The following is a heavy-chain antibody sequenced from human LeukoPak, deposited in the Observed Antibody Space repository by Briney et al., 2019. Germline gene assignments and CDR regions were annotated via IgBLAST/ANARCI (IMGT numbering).Heavy chain of an antibody. CDR2: ISGSGGST. CDR1: DFTFSSYA. D-gene: IGHD6-13*01. J-gene: IGHJ4*02. V-gene: IGHV3-23*01. CDR3: AKLMSSSFFPDY. Sequence: GGSLRLSCAASDFTFSSYAMSWVRQAPGKGLEWVSAISGSGGSTYYAGSVKGRFTISRDNSKNTLYLQMNSLRAEDTAVYYCAKLMSSSFFPDYWGQGTLVTVFS.